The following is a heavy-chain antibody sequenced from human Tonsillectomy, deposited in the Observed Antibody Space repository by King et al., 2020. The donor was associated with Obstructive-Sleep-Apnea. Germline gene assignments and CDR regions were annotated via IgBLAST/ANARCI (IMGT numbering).Heavy chain of an antibody. CDR2: ISNDGSEK. J-gene: IGHJ4*02. D-gene: IGHD3-10*01. V-gene: IGHV3-30*18. Sequence: VQLVESGGGVVQPGRSLRLSCAASGFTFSSYGMHWVRQAPGKGLEWVAVISNDGSEKYYADSVKGRFTISRDNSKNTLYLQMNSLTAEDTAVYYCAKDSIWFGDPYYFDYWGQGTLVTVSS. CDR1: GFTFSSYG. CDR3: AKDSIWFGDPYYFDY.